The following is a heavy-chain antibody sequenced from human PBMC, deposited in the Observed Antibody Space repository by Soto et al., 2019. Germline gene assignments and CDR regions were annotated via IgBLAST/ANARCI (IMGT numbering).Heavy chain of an antibody. V-gene: IGHV4-4*02. J-gene: IGHJ6*02. Sequence: QVRLQESGPGLVEPSGTRSLTCAVSGDSVSSSSCWSWVRQAPGKGLEWIGEISHSGTFNYNPSLASRVSGSVDKSRNQLSLNLKSVTAADTAVYYCVRSVPAATWQYSGMDVWGQGTTVTVSS. CDR1: GDSVSSSSC. CDR3: VRSVPAATWQYSGMDV. D-gene: IGHD2-2*01. CDR2: ISHSGTF.